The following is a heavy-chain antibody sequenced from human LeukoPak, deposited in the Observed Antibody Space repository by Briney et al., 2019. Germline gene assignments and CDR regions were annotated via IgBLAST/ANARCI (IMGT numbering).Heavy chain of an antibody. Sequence: GGSLRLSCAASGFTFSSYAMHWVRQAPGKGLEYVSAISSNGGSTYYANSVKGRFTISRDNSKNALYLQMGSLRAEDMAVYYCARTPYSGFHFDCRGQGTLVTVSS. J-gene: IGHJ4*02. CDR3: ARTPYSGFHFDC. CDR1: GFTFSSYA. V-gene: IGHV3-64*01. CDR2: ISSNGGST. D-gene: IGHD5-12*01.